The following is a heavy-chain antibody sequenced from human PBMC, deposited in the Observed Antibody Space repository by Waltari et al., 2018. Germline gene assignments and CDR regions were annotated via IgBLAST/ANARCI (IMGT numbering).Heavy chain of an antibody. CDR2: FDPEDDET. CDR3: ATAFMVSTAYTDC. CDR1: LS. V-gene: IGHV1-24*01. Sequence: LSMHWVREDPGKGLEGMGCFDPEDDETIYAQNFQGRVTMTEDTSTDTDYMELSSLRSEDTAVYYCATAFMVSTAYTDCWGQGTLVTVSS. D-gene: IGHD2-21*01. J-gene: IGHJ4*02.